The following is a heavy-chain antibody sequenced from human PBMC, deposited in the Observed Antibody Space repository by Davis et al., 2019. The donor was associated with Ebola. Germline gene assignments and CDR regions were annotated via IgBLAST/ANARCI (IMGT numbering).Heavy chain of an antibody. V-gene: IGHV3-9*01. D-gene: IGHD5-18*01. Sequence: GGSLRLSCVGSGFTFDDYAIHWVRQVPGKGLEWVSSISWNSDSGGYVESVKGRFTISKANAKNSVYLQMNDLIPGDTAIYYCARDSLRYSAAYGGWLDVWGQGTLVTVSS. CDR3: ARDSLRYSAAYGGWLDV. J-gene: IGHJ5*02. CDR2: ISWNSDSG. CDR1: GFTFDDYA.